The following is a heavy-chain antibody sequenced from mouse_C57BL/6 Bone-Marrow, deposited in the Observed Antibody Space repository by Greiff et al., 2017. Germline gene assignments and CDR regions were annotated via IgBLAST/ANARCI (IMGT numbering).Heavy chain of an antibody. CDR2: IDPENGDT. CDR3: TASVVATDYAMDY. J-gene: IGHJ4*01. V-gene: IGHV14-4*01. CDR1: GFNFKDDY. D-gene: IGHD1-1*01. Sequence: EVHLVEPGAELVRPGASVKLSCTASGFNFKDDYMHWVKQRPEQGLEWIGWIDPENGDTEYASKFQGKATITVDTSSNTAYLQLSSLTSEDTAVYYCTASVVATDYAMDYWGQGTSVTVSS.